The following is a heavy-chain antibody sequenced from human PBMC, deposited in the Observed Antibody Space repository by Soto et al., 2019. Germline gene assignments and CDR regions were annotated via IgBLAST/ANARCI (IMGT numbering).Heavy chain of an antibody. Sequence: SETLSLTCTVSVDSINSVDHYWSWIRHPPGKGLEWMGYIYHSGSTHYNPSLNSRLTISIDTSTNRFSLNLTSVTAADTAVYFCARLRWETENNWFDPWGQGVLVTSPQ. D-gene: IGHD1-26*01. V-gene: IGHV4-30-4*01. CDR3: ARLRWETENNWFDP. CDR1: VDSINSVDHY. J-gene: IGHJ5*02. CDR2: IYHSGST.